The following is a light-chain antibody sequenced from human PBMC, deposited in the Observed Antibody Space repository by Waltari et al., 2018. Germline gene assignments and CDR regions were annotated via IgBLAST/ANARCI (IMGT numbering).Light chain of an antibody. J-gene: IGKJ2*03. Sequence: EIVMTQSPVTLSVSPGERATLSCRASQNISKNLAWYQQKTGHAPRLLIYGTSTRATRNPATFSGGVSGTEFTLSISNLQTEEFAVYYCQQYNSWYSFGQVTKLEIK. CDR1: QNISKN. V-gene: IGKV3-15*01. CDR2: GTS. CDR3: QQYNSWYS.